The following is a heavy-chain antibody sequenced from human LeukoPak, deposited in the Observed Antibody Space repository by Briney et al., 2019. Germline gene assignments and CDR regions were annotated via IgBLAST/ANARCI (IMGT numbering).Heavy chain of an antibody. D-gene: IGHD1-26*01. CDR1: GFTFSNHA. V-gene: IGHV3-30*04. J-gene: IGHJ4*02. Sequence: GGSLRLSCAASGFTFSNHAMHWVRQAPGKGLEWVAVISRDGSQQSHADSVKGRFTISRDYSQNTLFLQMNSLRADDTAVYYCAGDLHGSYSIDYWGQGTLVTVSS. CDR3: AGDLHGSYSIDY. CDR2: ISRDGSQQ.